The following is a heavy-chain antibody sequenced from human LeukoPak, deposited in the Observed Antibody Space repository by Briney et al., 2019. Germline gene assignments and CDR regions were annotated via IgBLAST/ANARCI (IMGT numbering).Heavy chain of an antibody. D-gene: IGHD3-10*01. CDR2: INHSGST. V-gene: IGHV4-34*01. CDR1: TGSFSGYC. J-gene: IGHJ5*02. CDR3: ARGCYGSGNNNWFDP. Sequence: PSETLSLTCAVYTGSFSGYCWTWIRQPPGKGLEWIGEINHSGSTKYNPSLKSRVTISVDRSKNQFSLNLNSVTAADTAVYYCARGCYGSGNNNWFDPWGQGTLVTVSS.